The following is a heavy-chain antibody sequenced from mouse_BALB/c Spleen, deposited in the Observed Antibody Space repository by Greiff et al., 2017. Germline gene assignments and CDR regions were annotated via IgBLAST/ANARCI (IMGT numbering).Heavy chain of an antibody. V-gene: IGHV1-5*01. Sequence: VQLQQSGTVLARPGASVKMSCKASGYTFTSYWMHWVKQRPGQGLEWIGAIYPGNSDTSYNQKFKGKAKLTAVTSTSTAYMELSSLTNEDSAVYYCTRKGYGNLYAMDYWGQGTSVTVSS. J-gene: IGHJ4*01. CDR1: GYTFTSYW. D-gene: IGHD2-1*01. CDR3: TRKGYGNLYAMDY. CDR2: IYPGNSDT.